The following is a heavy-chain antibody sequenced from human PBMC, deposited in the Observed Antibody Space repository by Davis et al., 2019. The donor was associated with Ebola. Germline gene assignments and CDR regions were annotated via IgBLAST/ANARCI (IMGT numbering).Heavy chain of an antibody. CDR3: AGAPNYDVLTGTSSYYFDY. V-gene: IGHV1-18*04. Sequence: ASVKVSRMSSRYTLTSYGLVWVRQAPGLGLEWMGWISGFNTNTNFAQKFQGRVTVSKDTSTNTAYMDLRSLTSDDTAIYYCAGAPNYDVLTGTSSYYFDYWGQGTLVTVSS. CDR1: RYTLTSYG. D-gene: IGHD3-9*01. CDR2: ISGFNTNT. J-gene: IGHJ4*02.